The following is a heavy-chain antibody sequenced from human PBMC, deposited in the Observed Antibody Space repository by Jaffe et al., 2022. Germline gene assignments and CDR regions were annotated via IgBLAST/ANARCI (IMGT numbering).Heavy chain of an antibody. CDR2: INPSGGST. J-gene: IGHJ3*02. CDR1: GYTFTSYY. CDR3: AREGFPLAYYDILTGYPRAAFDI. V-gene: IGHV1-46*03. D-gene: IGHD3-9*01. Sequence: QVQLVQSGAEVKKPGASVKVSCKASGYTFTSYYMHWVRQAPGQGLEWMGIINPSGGSTSYAQKFQGRVTMTRDTSTSTVYMELSSLRSEDTAVYYCAREGFPLAYYDILTGYPRAAFDIWGQGTMVTVSS.